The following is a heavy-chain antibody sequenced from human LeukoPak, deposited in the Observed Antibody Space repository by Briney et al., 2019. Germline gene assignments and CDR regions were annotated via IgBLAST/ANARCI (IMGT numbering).Heavy chain of an antibody. Sequence: SETLSLTCTVSGDSVRTNNYYWSWIRQPPGEGLEWIGYIHFSGNTNYNTSLKSRVTISVDTSKSQFSLKLSSVTAADTAVYYCARLFGSDGYWGQGTLVTVSS. V-gene: IGHV4-61*01. CDR1: GDSVRTNNYY. CDR3: ARLFGSDGY. J-gene: IGHJ4*02. D-gene: IGHD2-21*01. CDR2: IHFSGNT.